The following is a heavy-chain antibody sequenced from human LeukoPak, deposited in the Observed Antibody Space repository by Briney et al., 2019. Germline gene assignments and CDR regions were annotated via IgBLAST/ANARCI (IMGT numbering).Heavy chain of an antibody. J-gene: IGHJ5*02. Sequence: SETLSLTCTVSGGSLSSGSYYWGWIRQPPGEGLEWIGNIYNSGKTRYNPSLKSRVSISVDTSKNQFSLKLTSVTAADTAVFYCARLLRGGNSGYWFDPWGQGTLLTVSS. D-gene: IGHD4-23*01. CDR1: GGSLSSGSYY. V-gene: IGHV4-39*01. CDR2: IYNSGKT. CDR3: ARLLRGGNSGYWFDP.